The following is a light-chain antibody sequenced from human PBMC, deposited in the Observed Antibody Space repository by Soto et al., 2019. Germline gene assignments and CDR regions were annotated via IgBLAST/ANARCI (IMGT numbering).Light chain of an antibody. CDR1: QNIRTY. V-gene: IGKV1-39*01. J-gene: IGKJ2*01. CDR3: QQGNSTPYT. CDR2: SAS. Sequence: DIQMTQSPYSLSASVGDSVTITCRASQNIRTYLNWYQQKPGRAPKLLIHSASALPSGVPSRFSGSGSGTEFTLTMSGLQPEDFATYYCQQGNSTPYTFGQGTKVDIK.